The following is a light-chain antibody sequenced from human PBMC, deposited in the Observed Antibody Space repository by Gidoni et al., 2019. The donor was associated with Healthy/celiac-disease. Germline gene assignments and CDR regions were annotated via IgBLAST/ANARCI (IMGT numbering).Light chain of an antibody. CDR3: QQYDNLPT. CDR1: QDISNY. Sequence: DIQMTQSPSSLSASVGDRVTITGQASQDISNYLNWYQQKPGKAPKLLIYDASNLETGVPSRFSGSGSGTDFTFTISSLQHEDIATYYCQQYDNLPTFXPXTKVDIK. V-gene: IGKV1-33*01. CDR2: DAS. J-gene: IGKJ3*01.